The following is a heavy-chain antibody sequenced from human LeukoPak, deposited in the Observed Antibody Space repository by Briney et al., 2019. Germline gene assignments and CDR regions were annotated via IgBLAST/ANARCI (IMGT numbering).Heavy chain of an antibody. Sequence: PSQTLSLTCTVSGGSISSGSYYWSWIRQPAGKGLEWIGRIYTSGSTKYNPSLKSRVTISVDTSKNQFSLKLSSVTAADTAVYYCARERTDFWTWGQGTLVTVSS. CDR1: GGSISSGSYY. CDR3: ARERTDFWT. D-gene: IGHD3-3*01. J-gene: IGHJ5*02. CDR2: IYTSGST. V-gene: IGHV4-61*02.